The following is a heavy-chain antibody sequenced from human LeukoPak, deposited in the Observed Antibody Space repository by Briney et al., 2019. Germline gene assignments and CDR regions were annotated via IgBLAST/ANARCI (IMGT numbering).Heavy chain of an antibody. CDR3: ARDGYSSSWYGENYYYGMDV. J-gene: IGHJ6*02. Sequence: SETLSLTCTVSGGSISSYYWSWIRQPPGKGLEWIGYIYYSGSTNYNPSLKSRVTISVDTSKNQFSLKLSSVTAADTAVYYCARDGYSSSWYGENYYYGMDVWGQGTTVTVSS. V-gene: IGHV4-59*01. CDR1: GGSISSYY. D-gene: IGHD6-13*01. CDR2: IYYSGST.